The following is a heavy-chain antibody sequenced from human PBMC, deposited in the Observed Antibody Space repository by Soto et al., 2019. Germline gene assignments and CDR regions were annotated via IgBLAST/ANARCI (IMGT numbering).Heavy chain of an antibody. CDR2: IVPIFDTA. CDR3: ASGEAVAGSFDY. J-gene: IGHJ4*02. V-gene: IGHV1-69*13. CDR1: GRTFSSYA. D-gene: IGHD6-19*01. Sequence: VKVSCKASGRTFSSYAISWVRQAPGQGLEWMGEIVPIFDTANYAQKFQGRVTITADKSTSTAYMELSSLRSEDTAVYYCASGEAVAGSFDYWGQGTLVTVSS.